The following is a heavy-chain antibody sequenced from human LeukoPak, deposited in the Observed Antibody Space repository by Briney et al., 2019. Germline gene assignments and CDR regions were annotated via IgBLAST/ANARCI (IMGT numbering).Heavy chain of an antibody. CDR3: ARGGDYSSSWYVRGWFDP. D-gene: IGHD6-13*01. J-gene: IGHJ5*02. CDR1: GGSISSGGYY. Sequence: SQTLSLTCTVSGGSISSGGYYWSWIRQPPGKGLEWIGYIYHSGSTYYNPSLKSRVTISVDRSKNQFSLKLSSVTAADTAVYYCARGGDYSSSWYVRGWFDPWGQGTLVTVSS. CDR2: IYHSGST. V-gene: IGHV4-30-2*01.